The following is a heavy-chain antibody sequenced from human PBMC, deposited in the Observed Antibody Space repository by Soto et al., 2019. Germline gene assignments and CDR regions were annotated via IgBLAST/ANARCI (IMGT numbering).Heavy chain of an antibody. CDR3: AREGTREATVTTADHAFDI. V-gene: IGHV1-69*08. CDR2: IIPILGIA. D-gene: IGHD4-17*01. Sequence: QVQLVQSGAEVKKPGSSVKVSCKASGGTFSSYTISWVRQAPGQGLEWMGRIIPILGIANYAQKFQGRVTITADKSTSTAYMELSSLRSEDTAVYYCAREGTREATVTTADHAFDIWGQGTMVTVSS. J-gene: IGHJ3*02. CDR1: GGTFSSYT.